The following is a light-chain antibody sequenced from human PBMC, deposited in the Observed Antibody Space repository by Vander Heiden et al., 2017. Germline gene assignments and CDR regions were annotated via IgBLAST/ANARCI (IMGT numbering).Light chain of an antibody. CDR1: SSNIGAGYD. CDR2: GNN. Sequence: QSVLTQPPSVSGAPGRRVPIYCTGSSSNIGAGYDVHWYQRLPGTAPKLLIYGNNNRPSGVPDRFSGSRSGTSVSLAITGLQAEDEADYYCQSSDSSLGGLVFGGGTKLTVL. J-gene: IGLJ2*01. CDR3: QSSDSSLGGLV. V-gene: IGLV1-40*01.